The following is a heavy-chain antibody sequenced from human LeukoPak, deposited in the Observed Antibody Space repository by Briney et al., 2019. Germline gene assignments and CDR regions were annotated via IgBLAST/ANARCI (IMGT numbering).Heavy chain of an antibody. CDR1: GFTFSNYA. V-gene: IGHV3-11*03. D-gene: IGHD1-26*01. J-gene: IGHJ4*02. Sequence: GGSLRLSCAASGFTFSNYAMSWVRQAPGKGLEWVSYISSTSSYTNYADSVKGRFTISRDNAKNSLFLQMNSLRAEDTAIYYCARYVGAIDYWGQGTLVTVSS. CDR2: ISSTSSYT. CDR3: ARYVGAIDY.